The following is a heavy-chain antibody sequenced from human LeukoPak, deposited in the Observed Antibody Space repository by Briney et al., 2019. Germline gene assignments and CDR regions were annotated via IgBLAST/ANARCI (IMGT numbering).Heavy chain of an antibody. Sequence: GGSLRLSCAASGFTVSSNSMSWVRQAPGKGLEWVSIIYSGGTTYYADSVKGRFTISRDNSKNTLYLQMNSLRAEDTAMYYCARDRGRTGYYYGMDVWGQGTTVTVS. CDR2: IYSGGTT. V-gene: IGHV3-53*01. CDR1: GFTVSSNS. CDR3: ARDRGRTGYYYGMDV. J-gene: IGHJ6*02. D-gene: IGHD3-10*01.